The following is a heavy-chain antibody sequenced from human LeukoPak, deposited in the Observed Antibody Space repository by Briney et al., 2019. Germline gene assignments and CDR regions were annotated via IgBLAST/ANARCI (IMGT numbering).Heavy chain of an antibody. V-gene: IGHV3-64*02. J-gene: IGHJ6*03. Sequence: GGSLRLSCAASGFTFSTYSMNWVRQAPGQGLEYVSVITSNGGSTYYADSVMGRFTISRDISKNTLYLQMGTLRAEDMAVYYCARGYYFMDVWGKGTTVTVSS. CDR1: GFTFSTYS. CDR2: ITSNGGST. CDR3: ARGYYFMDV.